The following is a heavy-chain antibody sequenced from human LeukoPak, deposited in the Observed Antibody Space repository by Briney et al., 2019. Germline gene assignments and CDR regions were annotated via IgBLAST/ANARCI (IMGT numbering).Heavy chain of an antibody. CDR3: ARDRRGYYYYYMDV. CDR1: GGSISSYY. Sequence: SSETLSLTCTVSGGSISSYYWSWIRQPPGKGLEWIGYIYYSGSTNYNPSLKSRVTISVDTSKNQFSLKLSSVTAADTAVYYCARDRRGYYYYYMDVWGKGTTVTVSS. J-gene: IGHJ6*03. V-gene: IGHV4-59*12. CDR2: IYYSGST.